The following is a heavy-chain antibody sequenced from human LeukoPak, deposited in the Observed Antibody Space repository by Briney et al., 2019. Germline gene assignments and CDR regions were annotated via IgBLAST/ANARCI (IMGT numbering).Heavy chain of an antibody. D-gene: IGHD3-10*01. CDR2: IYWSSSGT. Sequence: PGGSLRLSCVVSGFNSEDHAMHWARQAPGKGLEWVSGIYWSSSGTGYADSVKGRFTVSRDSAKNSLYLQMNSLRPEDTALYYCVKDMNPGGADVWGQGTTVTVSS. CDR3: VKDMNPGGADV. J-gene: IGHJ6*02. V-gene: IGHV3-9*02. CDR1: GFNSEDHA.